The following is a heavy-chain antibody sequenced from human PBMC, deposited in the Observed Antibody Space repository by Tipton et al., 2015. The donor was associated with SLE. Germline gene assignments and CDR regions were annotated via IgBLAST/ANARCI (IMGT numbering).Heavy chain of an antibody. CDR2: ISSNGGST. V-gene: IGHV3-64*04. CDR3: ARETAPTIFGVVINYYYYGMDV. Sequence: SLRLSCSASGFTFSSYAMHWVRQAPGKGLEYVSAISSNGGSTYYADSVKGRFTISRDNSKNTLYLQMNSLRAEDTAVYYCARETAPTIFGVVINYYYYGMDVWGQGTTVTVSS. CDR1: GFTFSSYA. J-gene: IGHJ6*02. D-gene: IGHD3-3*01.